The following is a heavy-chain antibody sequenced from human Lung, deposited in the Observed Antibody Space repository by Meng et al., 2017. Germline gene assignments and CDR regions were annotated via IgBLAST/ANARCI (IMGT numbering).Heavy chain of an antibody. CDR1: GGSTTSTSYY. V-gene: IGHV4-39*01. D-gene: IGHD3-22*01. J-gene: IGHJ4*02. CDR3: ARRVHDGSGHHYFDY. CDR2: IGYSGTI. Sequence: QLQLQGWGPGLGKPSGTLCQTCTVSGGSTTSTSYYWDWIRQSPAKGLEWIGTIGYSGTIVYNPSLSSRVTMTLDTSKNQFSLKLSSVTAPDTAVYYCARRVHDGSGHHYFDYWGQGTLVTVSS.